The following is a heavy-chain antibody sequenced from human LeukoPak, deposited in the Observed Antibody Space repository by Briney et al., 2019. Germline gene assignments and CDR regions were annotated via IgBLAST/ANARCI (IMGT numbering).Heavy chain of an antibody. V-gene: IGHV6-1*01. J-gene: IGHJ3*02. Sequence: PSQTLSLTCAISGDSVSSNTAGWNWIRQSPSRGLEWLGRTYYRSKWHNDYAVSVKSRITINPDTSKNQFSLQLNSVTPEDTAVYYCAGIAAVGNDAFDIWGQGTMVTVSS. D-gene: IGHD6-13*01. CDR2: TYYRSKWHN. CDR1: GDSVSSNTAG. CDR3: AGIAAVGNDAFDI.